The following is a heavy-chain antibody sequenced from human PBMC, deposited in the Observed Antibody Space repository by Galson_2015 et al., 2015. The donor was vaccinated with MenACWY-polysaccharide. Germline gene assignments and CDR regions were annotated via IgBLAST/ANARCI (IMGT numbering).Heavy chain of an antibody. CDR2: MNPSGGST. CDR1: RYTFTNYY. CDR3: ARGERFFSVFDM. D-gene: IGHD3-3*01. V-gene: IGHV1-46*01. J-gene: IGHJ3*02. Sequence: SVKVSCKASRYTFTNYYMHWVRQAPGQGPEWMGIMNPSGGSTNYAQNFQDRVTMTRDTSTSTVYMQLSSLTSEDTAVYYCARGERFFSVFDMWGQGTMVTVSS.